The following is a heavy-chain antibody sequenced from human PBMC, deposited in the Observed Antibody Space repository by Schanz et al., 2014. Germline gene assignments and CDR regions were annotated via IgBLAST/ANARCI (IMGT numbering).Heavy chain of an antibody. Sequence: QVQLVESGGGVVQPGTSLRLSCAASGFTFRGHVMHWVRQAPGQGLEKVAVTSTDGTKTYYADSVKGRFTLSRDNAKNSLFLQMNSLTVEDTAVYYCAREDMVGGIRALDNWGRGTLVTVSS. D-gene: IGHD2-15*01. CDR3: AREDMVGGIRALDN. J-gene: IGHJ3*02. V-gene: IGHV3-30*04. CDR2: TSTDGTKT. CDR1: GFTFRGHV.